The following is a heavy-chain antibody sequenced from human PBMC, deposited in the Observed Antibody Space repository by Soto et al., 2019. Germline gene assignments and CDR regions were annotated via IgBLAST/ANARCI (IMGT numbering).Heavy chain of an antibody. V-gene: IGHV3-23*01. D-gene: IGHD1-26*01. CDR1: GFIFNNFA. Sequence: EVQLLQSGGGLVQPGGSLRLSCAASGFIFNNFAMTWVRQAPGKGLEWVSSVAGTGSGTYYSDSVTGRFTISRDNSKNTLYLQMSSLRAEDTAVYYCARGSWENQDFEFWGQGTLATVSS. J-gene: IGHJ4*02. CDR2: VAGTGSGT. CDR3: ARGSWENQDFEF.